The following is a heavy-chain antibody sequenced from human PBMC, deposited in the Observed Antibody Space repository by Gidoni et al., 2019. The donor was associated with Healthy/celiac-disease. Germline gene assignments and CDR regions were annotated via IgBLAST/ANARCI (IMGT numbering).Heavy chain of an antibody. Sequence: QVQLQESGPGLVKPSQTLSPTCTVSGGSISSGGYYWSWIRQHPGKGLEWIGYIYYSGSTYYNPSLKSRVTISVDTSKNQFSLKLSSVTAADTAVYYCARGLRRATNWFDPWGQGTLVTVSS. D-gene: IGHD1-26*01. J-gene: IGHJ5*02. CDR1: GGSISSGGYY. V-gene: IGHV4-31*03. CDR3: ARGLRRATNWFDP. CDR2: IYYSGST.